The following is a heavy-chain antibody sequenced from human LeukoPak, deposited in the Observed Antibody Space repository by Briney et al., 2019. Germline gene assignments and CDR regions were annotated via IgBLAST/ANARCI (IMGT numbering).Heavy chain of an antibody. CDR3: ARYAYYYGSGRRGFDY. CDR2: VYYSGNT. D-gene: IGHD3-10*01. CDR1: GGSITSSSYY. V-gene: IGHV4-39*07. Sequence: SETLSLTCTVSGGSITSSSYYWGWIRQPPGKGLEWIGSVYYSGNTYYNSSLKSRVTISVDTSKNQFSLKLSSVTAADTAVYYCARYAYYYGSGRRGFDYWGQGTLVTVSS. J-gene: IGHJ4*02.